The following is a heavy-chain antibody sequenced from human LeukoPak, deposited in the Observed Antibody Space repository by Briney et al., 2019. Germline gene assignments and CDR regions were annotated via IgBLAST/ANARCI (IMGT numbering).Heavy chain of an antibody. Sequence: GGSLRLSCAASGFTFSSYEMNWVRQAPGKGLEWVSYISSSGSTTYYADSVKGRFTISRDNAKNSLYLQMNSLRAEDTAVYYCAREDGMDVWGKGTTVTVSS. CDR2: ISSSGSTT. V-gene: IGHV3-48*03. CDR1: GFTFSSYE. J-gene: IGHJ6*04. CDR3: AREDGMDV.